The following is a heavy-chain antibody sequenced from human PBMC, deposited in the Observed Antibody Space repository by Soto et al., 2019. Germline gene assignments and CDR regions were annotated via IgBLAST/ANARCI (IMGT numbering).Heavy chain of an antibody. CDR1: GFTFSSYS. J-gene: IGHJ4*02. CDR3: ARAQYYDILTGPPPPDY. V-gene: IGHV3-21*01. Sequence: SLRLSCAASGFTFSSYSMNWVRQAPGKGLEWVSSISSSSSYIYYADSVKGRFTISRDNAKNSLYLQMNSLRAEDTAVYYCARAQYYDILTGPPPPDYWGQGTLVTVS. CDR2: ISSSSSYI. D-gene: IGHD3-9*01.